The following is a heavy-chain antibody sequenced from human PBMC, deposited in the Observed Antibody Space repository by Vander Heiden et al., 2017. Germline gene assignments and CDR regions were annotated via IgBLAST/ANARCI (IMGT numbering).Heavy chain of an antibody. J-gene: IGHJ3*02. Sequence: QVQLQQWGAGRLKPSEPLSPTCAVYGGSFSGYYWSWIRQPPGKGLEWIGEINHSGSTNYNPSLKSRVTISVDTSKNQFSLKLSSGTAADTAVYYCARVAGSPPVVVTAIRAGDAFDIWGQGTMVTVSS. D-gene: IGHD2-21*02. CDR2: INHSGST. V-gene: IGHV4-34*01. CDR3: ARVAGSPPVVVTAIRAGDAFDI. CDR1: GGSFSGYY.